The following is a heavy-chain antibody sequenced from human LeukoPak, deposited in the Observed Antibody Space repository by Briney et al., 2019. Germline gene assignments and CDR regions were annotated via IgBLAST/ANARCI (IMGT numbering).Heavy chain of an antibody. D-gene: IGHD2-8*01. CDR3: AKDVCTSPRCLLYFDS. CDR1: GFTFSSYA. J-gene: IGHJ4*02. V-gene: IGHV3-23*01. CDR2: ISGSGGST. Sequence: GGSLRLSCAASGFTFSSYAMSWVRQAPGKGLEWVSAISGSGGSTYYADSVKGQFTISRDNSKTTLYLQMNSLRAEDTAVYYCAKDVCTSPRCLLYFDSWGQGTLVTVSS.